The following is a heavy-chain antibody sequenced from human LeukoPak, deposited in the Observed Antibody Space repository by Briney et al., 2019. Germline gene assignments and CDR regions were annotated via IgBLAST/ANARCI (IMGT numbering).Heavy chain of an antibody. CDR3: GVSHDNGRTSSDV. V-gene: IGHV4-39*01. D-gene: IGHD1-1*01. CDR1: GGSISITDYY. Sequence: SETLSLTCTVSGGSISITDYYWGWVRQPPGKGLEWIGSVSYSGSTYYNPSLKSRVTISIATSKNQFSLKLRSVTATDTAVYYCGVSHDNGRTSSDVWGQGALVTVSS. CDR2: VSYSGST. J-gene: IGHJ4*02.